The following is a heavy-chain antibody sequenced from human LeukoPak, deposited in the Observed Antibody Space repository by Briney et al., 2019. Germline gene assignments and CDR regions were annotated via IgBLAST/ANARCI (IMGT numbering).Heavy chain of an antibody. Sequence: RASVKVSCKASGYTFTGYYMHWVRQAPGQGLEWMGWINPNSGGTNYAQKFQGWVTMTRDTSISTAYMELSRLRSDDTAVYYCARGVAVAGTLKFDYWGQGTLVTVSS. CDR1: GYTFTGYY. CDR3: ARGVAVAGTLKFDY. CDR2: INPNSGGT. D-gene: IGHD6-19*01. J-gene: IGHJ4*02. V-gene: IGHV1-2*04.